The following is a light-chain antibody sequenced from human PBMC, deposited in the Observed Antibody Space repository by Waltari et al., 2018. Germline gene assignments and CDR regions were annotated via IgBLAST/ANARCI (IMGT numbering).Light chain of an antibody. V-gene: IGKV1-5*03. Sequence: DIQLTQSPSTLPASVGDRVTITCRASQSVSNWLAWYQQKPGKPPKLLIYRASILESGVPSRFSGSGSGTEFTLTISSLQPEDFATYFCQHYNSYPLTFGGGTKVDI. CDR1: QSVSNW. J-gene: IGKJ4*01. CDR2: RAS. CDR3: QHYNSYPLT.